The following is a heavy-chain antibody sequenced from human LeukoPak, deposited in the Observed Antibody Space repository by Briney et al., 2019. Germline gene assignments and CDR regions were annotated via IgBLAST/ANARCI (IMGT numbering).Heavy chain of an antibody. CDR1: GYSFTSYW. V-gene: IGHV5-51*01. D-gene: IGHD3-10*01. J-gene: IGHJ5*02. CDR2: IYPGDSDT. Sequence: GESLKISCKGSGYSFTSYWIGWVRQMPGKGLEWMGIIYPGDSDTRYSPSFQGQVTISADKSISTAYLQWSSLKASDTAMYYCARSPNSGSYENWFDPWGQGTLVTVSS. CDR3: ARSPNSGSYENWFDP.